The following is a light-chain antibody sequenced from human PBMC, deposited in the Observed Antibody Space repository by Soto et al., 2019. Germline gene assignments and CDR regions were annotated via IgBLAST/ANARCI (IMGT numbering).Light chain of an antibody. V-gene: IGKV3-15*01. Sequence: EIVMTQSPATLSVSPGERATLSCRASQSVSSNLAWYQQKPGQAPRLLIYGASTRATGIPARFSGSGSGTEFTLTISSLQSEDFAVYYCQEYNNLPPITFGQGANVDI. CDR1: QSVSSN. CDR2: GAS. CDR3: QEYNNLPPIT. J-gene: IGKJ1*01.